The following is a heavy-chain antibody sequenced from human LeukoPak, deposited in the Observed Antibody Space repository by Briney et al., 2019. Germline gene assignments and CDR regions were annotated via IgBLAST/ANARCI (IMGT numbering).Heavy chain of an antibody. Sequence: TGGSLRLSCAASGFTVSSNYMSWVRQAPGKGLEWVSVIYSGGSTYYADSVKGRFTISRDNSKNTLYLQMNSLRAEDTAVYYCARDHPLIYCSGGSCYDYWGQGTLVTVSS. V-gene: IGHV3-66*01. CDR1: GFTVSSNY. J-gene: IGHJ4*02. CDR3: ARDHPLIYCSGGSCYDY. CDR2: IYSGGST. D-gene: IGHD2-15*01.